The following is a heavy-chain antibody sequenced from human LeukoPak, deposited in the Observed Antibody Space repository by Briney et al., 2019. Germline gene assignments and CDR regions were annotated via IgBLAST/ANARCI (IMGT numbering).Heavy chain of an antibody. D-gene: IGHD3-9*01. CDR3: ARDPDYDVLAAFDI. V-gene: IGHV4-59*11. J-gene: IGHJ3*02. CDR2: IHSSGKI. Sequence: SETLSLTCTVSGGPLSSHYWNWIRQSPGKGLEWIGDIHSSGKIRYNPSLESRVTMSLDTSKNQFSLKLISVTAADTALYYCARDPDYDVLAAFDIRGQGTLVTVSS. CDR1: GGPLSSHY.